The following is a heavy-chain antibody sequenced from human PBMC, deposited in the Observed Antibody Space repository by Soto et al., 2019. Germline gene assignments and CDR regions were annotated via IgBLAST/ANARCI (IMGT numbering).Heavy chain of an antibody. CDR1: EFSFSSYA. CDR3: ARDLRGRGRVGPFDY. Sequence: QMQLVESGGGVVQPGRSLRLSCAASEFSFSSYAMHWVRQAPGKGLEWVAVISYDGSSKYYADSVKDRFTISRDNSKNTLYLQMNSLRPEDTAVYYCARDLRGRGRVGPFDYWGQGTLVTVSS. V-gene: IGHV3-30-3*01. D-gene: IGHD3-16*01. CDR2: ISYDGSSK. J-gene: IGHJ4*02.